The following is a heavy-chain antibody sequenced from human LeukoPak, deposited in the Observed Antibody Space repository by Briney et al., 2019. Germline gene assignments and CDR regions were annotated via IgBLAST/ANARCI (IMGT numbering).Heavy chain of an antibody. CDR2: MNPNSGNT. Sequence: ASVKVSCKASRYTFTSYDINWVRQATGQGLEWMGWMNPNSGNTGYAQKFQGRVTITRNTSISTAYMELSSLRSEDTAVYYCARGQGDDQGIYMDVWGKGTTVTV. D-gene: IGHD3-16*01. CDR3: ARGQGDDQGIYMDV. V-gene: IGHV1-8*03. J-gene: IGHJ6*03. CDR1: RYTFTSYD.